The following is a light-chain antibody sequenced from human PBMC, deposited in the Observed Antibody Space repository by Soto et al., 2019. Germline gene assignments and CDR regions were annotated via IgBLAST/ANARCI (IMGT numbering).Light chain of an antibody. J-gene: IGKJ5*01. CDR1: QSLVYSDGNTY. CDR3: MKARQLHRIT. Sequence: DVVMTQSPLSLPVTLGQPASISCRSSQSLVYSDGNTYLNWFQQRPGQSPRRLIYKVSNRDSGVLDRFSGSASGTDFTPTISRVEAKDVWVYYGMKARQLHRITFGQGTRLEIK. V-gene: IGKV2-30*01. CDR2: KVS.